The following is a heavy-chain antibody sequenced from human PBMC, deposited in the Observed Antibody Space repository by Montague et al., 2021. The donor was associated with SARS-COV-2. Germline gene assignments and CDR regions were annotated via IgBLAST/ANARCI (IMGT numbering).Heavy chain of an antibody. J-gene: IGHJ4*02. V-gene: IGHV3-74*01. CDR3: ARDIRFYYGSGSPYGDLDY. Sequence: SLRLSCAASGFTFSSYWMHWVRQAPGKGLVWVSRINSDGSSTSYADSVKGRFTISRDNAENTLYLQMNSLRAEDTAVYYCARDIRFYYGSGSPYGDLDYWGQGTLVTVSS. CDR1: GFTFSSYW. D-gene: IGHD3-10*01. CDR2: INSDGSST.